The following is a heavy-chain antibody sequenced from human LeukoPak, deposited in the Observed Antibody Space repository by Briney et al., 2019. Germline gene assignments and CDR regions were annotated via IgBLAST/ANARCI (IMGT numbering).Heavy chain of an antibody. CDR2: INPNSGGT. D-gene: IGHD3-22*01. V-gene: IGHV1-2*02. Sequence: ASVKVSYKASGYTFTSYDINWVGQSPGQGLEWMGWINPNSGGTNYAQKFQGRVTMTRDTSISTAYMELSRLRSDDTAVYYCARVYYDSSGFPFDYWGQGTLVTVSS. CDR1: GYTFTSYD. CDR3: ARVYYDSSGFPFDY. J-gene: IGHJ4*02.